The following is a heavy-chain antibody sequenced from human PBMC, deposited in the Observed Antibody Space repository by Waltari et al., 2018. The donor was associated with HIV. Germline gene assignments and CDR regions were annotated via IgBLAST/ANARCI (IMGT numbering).Heavy chain of an antibody. CDR2: MDSDGDT. V-gene: IGHV3-66*01. J-gene: IGHJ6*02. Sequence: QLMESGGGRVRPGGSLRLSCEASGFTVIDNYMSWVRQSLGRGRDWVSSMDSDGDTRYADFVKCRFTISRDESNNTVFLEMKRRRAEDTAVYYCARSAEKQQFSIIHYYYYYPMDVWGQGTTVTVSS. CDR1: GFTVIDNY. D-gene: IGHD6-13*01. CDR3: ARSAEKQQFSIIHYYYYYPMDV.